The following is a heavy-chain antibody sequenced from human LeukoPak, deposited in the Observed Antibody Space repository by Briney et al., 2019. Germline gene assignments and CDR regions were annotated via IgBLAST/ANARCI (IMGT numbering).Heavy chain of an antibody. CDR1: GYTFTGYY. D-gene: IGHD3-22*01. CDR3: ARRDYCDSSGYGFDY. V-gene: IGHV1-2*02. CDR2: INPNSGGT. J-gene: IGHJ4*02. Sequence: PWASVKVSCKASGYTFTGYYMHWVRQAPGQGLEWMGWINPNSGGTNYAQKFQGRVTMTRDTSISTAYMELSRLRSDDTAVYYCARRDYCDSSGYGFDYWGQGTLVTVSS.